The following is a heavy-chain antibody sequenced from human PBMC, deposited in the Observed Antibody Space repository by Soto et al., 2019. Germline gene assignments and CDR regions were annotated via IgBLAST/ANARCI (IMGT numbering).Heavy chain of an antibody. CDR3: ARSVFP. V-gene: IGHV4-31*03. CDR2: VYYSGST. J-gene: IGHJ5*02. CDR1: GDSISSNSYY. Sequence: TLETLSLTCSVSGDSISSNSYYWIWIRQPPGKGLEWIGYVYYSGSTYYNPSLKSRVTISVDTSKNQFSLKLTSVTAADTAVYYCARSVFPWGQGTLVTVSS.